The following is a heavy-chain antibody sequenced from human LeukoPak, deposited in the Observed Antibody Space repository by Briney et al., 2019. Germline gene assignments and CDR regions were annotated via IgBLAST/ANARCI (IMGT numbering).Heavy chain of an antibody. CDR3: ARDDRGLVGATNY. Sequence: SVKVSCKASGGTFSSYAVSWVRQTPGQGLECMGGIIPIFGTANYAQKFQGRVTITADESTSTAYMELSSLRSEDTAVYYCARDDRGLVGATNYWGQGTLVTVSS. J-gene: IGHJ4*02. CDR1: GGTFSSYA. D-gene: IGHD1-26*01. V-gene: IGHV1-69*13. CDR2: IIPIFGTA.